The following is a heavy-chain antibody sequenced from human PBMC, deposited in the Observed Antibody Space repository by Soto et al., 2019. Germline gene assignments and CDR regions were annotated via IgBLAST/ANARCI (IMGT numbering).Heavy chain of an antibody. D-gene: IGHD3-3*01. V-gene: IGHV3-21*02. Sequence: EVQLVESGGGLVKPGGSLRLSCAASGFSFISYSMNWVRQAPGKGLEWVSSINEDSSYIYYAHSLRGRFTISRDNDKDSLYLQIHSLRAEDTAVYYCVRDFGWYLRSGYMDVWGDWATVTVSS. CDR2: INEDSSYI. J-gene: IGHJ6*03. CDR3: VRDFGWYLRSGYMDV. CDR1: GFSFISYS.